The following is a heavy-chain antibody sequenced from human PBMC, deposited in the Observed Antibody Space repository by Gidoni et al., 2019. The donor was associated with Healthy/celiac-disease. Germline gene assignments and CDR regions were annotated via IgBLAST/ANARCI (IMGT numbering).Heavy chain of an antibody. CDR1: GFTFSSYA. CDR2: ISGSGGST. Sequence: EVQLLESGGGLVQPGGSLRLSCAASGFTFSSYAMSWVRQAPGKGLEWVSAISGSGGSTYDADSVKGRFTISRDNSKNTLYLQMNSLRAEDTAVYYCAKELEQWLPTEYYYYGMDVWGQGTTVTVSS. D-gene: IGHD6-19*01. V-gene: IGHV3-23*01. CDR3: AKELEQWLPTEYYYYGMDV. J-gene: IGHJ6*02.